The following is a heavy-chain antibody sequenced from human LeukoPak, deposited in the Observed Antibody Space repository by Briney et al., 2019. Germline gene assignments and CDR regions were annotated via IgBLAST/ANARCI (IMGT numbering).Heavy chain of an antibody. V-gene: IGHV3-23*01. D-gene: IGHD1-14*01. CDR3: ARGGGHHHFDY. CDR2: ISATGYTT. J-gene: IGHJ4*02. Sequence: PGGSLRLSCAASGFTFGTYWMSWVRQAPGKGLEWVSAISATGYTTYYADSVKGRFTISTDNSKSTVYLQMNSLRAEDTAVYYCARGGGHHHFDYWGQGTLVTVSS. CDR1: GFTFGTYW.